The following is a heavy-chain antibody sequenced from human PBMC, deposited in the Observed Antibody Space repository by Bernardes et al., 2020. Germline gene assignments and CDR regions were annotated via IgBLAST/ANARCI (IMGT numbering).Heavy chain of an antibody. CDR2: IIPILGIA. V-gene: IGHV1-69*04. CDR3: AGEGVLRFLEWLPPPVRGERYYYYGMDV. Sequence: SVKVSCKASGGTFSSYAISWVRQAPGQGLEWMGRIIPILGIANYAQKFQGRVTITADKSTSTAYMELSSLRSEDTAVYYCAGEGVLRFLEWLPPPVRGERYYYYGMDVWGQGTTVTVSS. CDR1: GGTFSSYA. D-gene: IGHD3-3*01. J-gene: IGHJ6*02.